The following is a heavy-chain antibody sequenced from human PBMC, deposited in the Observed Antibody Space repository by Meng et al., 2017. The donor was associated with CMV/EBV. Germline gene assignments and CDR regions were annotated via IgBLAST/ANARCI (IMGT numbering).Heavy chain of an antibody. CDR2: INHSGST. D-gene: IGHD6-13*01. CDR1: GGSFIGYY. Sequence: QGQLRQGGAGLLKPSETLSLPCAVYGGSFIGYYWSWIRQPPGKGLEWIGEINHSGSTNYNPSLKSRVTISVDTSKNQFSLKLSSVTAADTAVYYCARGGIAAAGPFDYWGQGTLVTVSS. J-gene: IGHJ4*02. CDR3: ARGGIAAAGPFDY. V-gene: IGHV4-34*01.